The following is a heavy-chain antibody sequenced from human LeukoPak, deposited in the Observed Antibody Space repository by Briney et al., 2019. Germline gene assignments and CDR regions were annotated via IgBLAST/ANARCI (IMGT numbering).Heavy chain of an antibody. V-gene: IGHV3-74*01. J-gene: IGHJ3*02. CDR1: GFTLMGYW. CDR3: VREMATGVDAFDI. D-gene: IGHD5-24*01. CDR2: IKSDGSGT. Sequence: GGSLRLSSAASGFTLMGYWMHWVRQVPGKGLVWVSRIKSDGSGTSYVDSVKGRFTISRDNAKNAVYLQMNSLRGEGTAVYYCVREMATGVDAFDIWGQGTMVTVFS.